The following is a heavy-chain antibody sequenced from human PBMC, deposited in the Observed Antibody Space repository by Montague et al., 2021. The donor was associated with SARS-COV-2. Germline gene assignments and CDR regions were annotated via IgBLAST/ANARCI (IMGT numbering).Heavy chain of an antibody. CDR3: ARPLVRGVPKAFDI. Sequence: SETLSLTCTVSGGSITRNYYWGWIRQPPGKGLEWVGNIYYSGTTFINPSLESRVTISVDASKNQFSLNLTSVTAADTAVYYCARPLVRGVPKAFDIWGQGTLVTGSS. CDR2: IYYSGTT. D-gene: IGHD3-10*01. J-gene: IGHJ4*02. CDR1: GGSITRNYY. V-gene: IGHV4-39*01.